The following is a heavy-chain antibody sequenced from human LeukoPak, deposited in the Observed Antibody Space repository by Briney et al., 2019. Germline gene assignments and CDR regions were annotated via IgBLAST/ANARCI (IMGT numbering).Heavy chain of an antibody. CDR1: GGSFSGYY. CDR3: ARAWPIVVVVAATGIDAFDI. Sequence: SETLSLTCAVYGGSFSGYYWSWIRQPPGEGLEWIGEINHSGSTNYNPSLKSRVTISVDTSKNQFSLKLSSVTAADTAVYYCARAWPIVVVVAATGIDAFDIWGQGTMVTVSS. CDR2: INHSGST. J-gene: IGHJ3*02. D-gene: IGHD2-15*01. V-gene: IGHV4-34*01.